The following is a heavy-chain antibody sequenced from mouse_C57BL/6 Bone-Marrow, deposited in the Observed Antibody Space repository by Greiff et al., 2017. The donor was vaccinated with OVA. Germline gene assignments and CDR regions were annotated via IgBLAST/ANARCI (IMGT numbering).Heavy chain of an antibody. D-gene: IGHD1-1*01. CDR2: INYDGSST. J-gene: IGHJ4*01. Sequence: GKLMESEGGLVQPGSSMKLSCTASGFTFSDYYMAWVRQVPEKGLEWVANINYDGSSTYYLDSLKSRFIISRDNAKNILYLQMSSLKSEDTATYYCARFYDGGAMDYWGQGTSVTVSS. CDR3: ARFYDGGAMDY. V-gene: IGHV5-16*01. CDR1: GFTFSDYY.